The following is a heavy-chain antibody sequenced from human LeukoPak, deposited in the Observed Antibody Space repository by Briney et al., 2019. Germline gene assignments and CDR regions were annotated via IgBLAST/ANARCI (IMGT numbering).Heavy chain of an antibody. CDR3: ARDVIVSSGYDLYYYYYGMDV. J-gene: IGHJ6*02. V-gene: IGHV3-33*01. D-gene: IGHD5-12*01. CDR2: IWYDGSNR. Sequence: GRSLRLSCAASGFTFSSYGMHWVRQAPGKGPEWVAVIWYDGSNRYYADSVKGRFTISRDTSKNTLYLQMNSLRAEDTAVYYCARDVIVSSGYDLYYYYYGMDVWGQGTPVTVSS. CDR1: GFTFSSYG.